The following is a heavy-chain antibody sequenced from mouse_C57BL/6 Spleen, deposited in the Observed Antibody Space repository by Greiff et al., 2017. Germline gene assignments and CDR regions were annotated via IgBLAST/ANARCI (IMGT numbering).Heavy chain of an antibody. CDR3: GRGSSHAMDY. D-gene: IGHD1-1*01. CDR1: GYTFTDYY. V-gene: IGHV1-19*01. CDR2: INPYNGGT. J-gene: IGHJ4*01. Sequence: EVQLQQSGPVLVKPGASVKMSCKASGYTFTDYYMNWVKQSHGKSLEWIGVINPYNGGTSYNQKFKGKATLTVDKSSSTAYMELNSLTSEDSAVYYCGRGSSHAMDYWGQGTSVTVSS.